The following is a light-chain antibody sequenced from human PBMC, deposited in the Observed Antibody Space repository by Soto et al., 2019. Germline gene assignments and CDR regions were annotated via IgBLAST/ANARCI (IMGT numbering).Light chain of an antibody. V-gene: IGLV3-21*04. CDR3: QVWDSSSDHVV. Sequence: SYELTQPPSVSVAPGKTARITCGGNKIGSKSVHWYQQKPGQAPVLAIYYDSDRPSGIPEPFSGSNSGNTATLTISRVEAGDEADYYCQVWDSSSDHVVFGGGTKLTVL. CDR1: KIGSKS. J-gene: IGLJ2*01. CDR2: YDS.